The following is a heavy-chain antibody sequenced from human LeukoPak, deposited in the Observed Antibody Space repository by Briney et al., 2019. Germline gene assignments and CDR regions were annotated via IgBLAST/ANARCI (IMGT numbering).Heavy chain of an antibody. CDR2: IYYSGST. V-gene: IGHV4-39*01. CDR1: GGSISSSSYY. CDR3: ARVEVFDDILTGYSYFDY. Sequence: SETLSLTCTVSGGSISSSSYYWGWIRQPPGKGLEWIGSIYYSGSTYYNPSLKSRVTISVDTSKNQFSLKLSSVTAADTAVYYCARVEVFDDILTGYSYFDYWGQGTLVTVSS. J-gene: IGHJ4*02. D-gene: IGHD3-9*01.